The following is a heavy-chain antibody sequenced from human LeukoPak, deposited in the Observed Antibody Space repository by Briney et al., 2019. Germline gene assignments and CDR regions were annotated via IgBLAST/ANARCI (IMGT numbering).Heavy chain of an antibody. D-gene: IGHD3-3*01. CDR2: ISAYNGNT. CDR3: ARDWRDFWSGSPGFDY. Sequence: ASVKVSCKASGYTFTSYGISWVRQAPGQGLEWMGWISAYNGNTNYARKLQGRVTMTTDTSTSTAYMELRSLRSDDTAVYYCARDWRDFWSGSPGFDYWGQGTLVTVSS. CDR1: GYTFTSYG. V-gene: IGHV1-18*01. J-gene: IGHJ4*02.